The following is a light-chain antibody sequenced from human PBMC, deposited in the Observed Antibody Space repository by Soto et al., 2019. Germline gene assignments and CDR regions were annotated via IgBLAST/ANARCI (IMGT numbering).Light chain of an antibody. J-gene: IGKJ1*01. V-gene: IGKV3-20*01. CDR2: AAS. Sequence: EIVLTQSPGTLSLSPGDRAXLSXRASETVSSDFLAWYQQKPGQAPRLLIYAASSRATGIPDRFSGTGSERDSTLTISGLEPEDFAVYYCLKYGRSPGWTFGQGTKVE. CDR3: LKYGRSPGWT. CDR1: ETVSSDF.